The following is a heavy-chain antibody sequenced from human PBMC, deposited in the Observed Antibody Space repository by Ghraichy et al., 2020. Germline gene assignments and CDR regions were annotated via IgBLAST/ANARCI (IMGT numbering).Heavy chain of an antibody. V-gene: IGHV3-30-3*01. Sequence: GGSLRLSCAASGFTFSSYAMHWVRQAPGKGLEWVAVISYDGSNKYYADSVKGRFTISRDNSKNPLYLQMNSLRAEATAVYYCARDSTHSSGYYDDLMNAFVIWGQGTMVTVSS. CDR1: GFTFSSYA. D-gene: IGHD3-22*01. CDR2: ISYDGSNK. CDR3: ARDSTHSSGYYDDLMNAFVI. J-gene: IGHJ3*02.